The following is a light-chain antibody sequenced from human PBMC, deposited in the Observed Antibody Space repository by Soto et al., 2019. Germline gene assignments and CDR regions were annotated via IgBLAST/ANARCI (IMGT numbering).Light chain of an antibody. CDR3: QSFDSTLSGVV. CDR1: SSNIGANYD. CDR2: GNT. V-gene: IGLV1-40*01. Sequence: QSALTQPPSVSGAPGQRVTISCAGGSSNIGANYDVHWYQHLPGTAPRLLIFGNTNRPSGVPDRFSGSKSGTSASLAITGLQAEDEADYYCQSFDSTLSGVVFGGGTKLTVL. J-gene: IGLJ3*02.